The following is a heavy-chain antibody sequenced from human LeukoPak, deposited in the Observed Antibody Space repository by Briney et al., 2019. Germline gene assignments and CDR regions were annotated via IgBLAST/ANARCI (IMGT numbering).Heavy chain of an antibody. D-gene: IGHD1-1*01. CDR1: GLTFSNYW. V-gene: IGHV3-7*01. CDR3: ARDNYRVFDY. CDR2: IKDGGRDK. J-gene: IGHJ4*02. Sequence: GGSLRLSCVVSGLTFSNYWMTWVRQAPGKGLEWVANIKDGGRDKNYVASVKGRFTISRDNDKNSVYLQMNSLRAEDTAVYYCARDNYRVFDYWGQGTLVTVSS.